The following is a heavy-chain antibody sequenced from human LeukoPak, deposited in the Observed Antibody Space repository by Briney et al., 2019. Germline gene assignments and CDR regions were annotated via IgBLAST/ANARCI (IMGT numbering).Heavy chain of an antibody. CDR3: ARDQNEGYGDYFYYFDY. D-gene: IGHD4-17*01. CDR2: INPSGGRT. V-gene: IGHV1-46*01. CDR1: GYIFTNYD. Sequence: ASVKVSCKASGYIFTNYDMHWVRQAPGQGLEWMGIINPSGGRTSYPQKFQGRVTMTRDTSTSTVYMEVSSLRSEDTAVYYCARDQNEGYGDYFYYFDYWGQGTLVTVSS. J-gene: IGHJ4*02.